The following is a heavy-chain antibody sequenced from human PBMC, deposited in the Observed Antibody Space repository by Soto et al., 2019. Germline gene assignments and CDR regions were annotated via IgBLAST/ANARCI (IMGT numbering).Heavy chain of an antibody. Sequence: PGGSLRLSCAASGFTFSSYAMNWVRQGPGKGLEWVSVISGSGGSTYYADSVKGRFTISRDNSKNTLYLQMNSLRAEDTAVYYCARDPGMVVAAARGFDPWGQRTLVTVSS. CDR1: GFTFSSYA. V-gene: IGHV3-23*01. CDR3: ARDPGMVVAAARGFDP. D-gene: IGHD2-15*01. J-gene: IGHJ5*02. CDR2: ISGSGGST.